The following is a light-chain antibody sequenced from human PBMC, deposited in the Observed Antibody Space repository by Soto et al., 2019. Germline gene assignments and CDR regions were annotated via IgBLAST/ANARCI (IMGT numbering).Light chain of an antibody. CDR2: GAS. J-gene: IGKJ1*01. Sequence: EIVMTQSPATVSVSPGERATLSCRASQSVSAKLGWYQQKPGQAPRLLICGASTRATGIPARFSGSGSGTEFTLTISSLQSEDFAVYYCQQYNNWPWTFGQGTKVEFK. CDR3: QQYNNWPWT. CDR1: QSVSAK. V-gene: IGKV3-15*01.